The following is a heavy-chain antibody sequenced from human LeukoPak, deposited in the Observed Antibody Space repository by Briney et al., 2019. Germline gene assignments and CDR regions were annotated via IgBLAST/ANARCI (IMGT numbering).Heavy chain of an antibody. Sequence: GGSLRLSCAASGFTFSNYAMDWVRQAPGKGLEWVSGINGRGYSTYYADSVKGRFTISRDNSKNTLYLQMNSLRAEDTAVYYCAKGPLVTFDIWGQGTMVTVSS. V-gene: IGHV3-23*01. D-gene: IGHD2-8*02. CDR2: INGRGYST. CDR3: AKGPLVTFDI. J-gene: IGHJ3*02. CDR1: GFTFSNYA.